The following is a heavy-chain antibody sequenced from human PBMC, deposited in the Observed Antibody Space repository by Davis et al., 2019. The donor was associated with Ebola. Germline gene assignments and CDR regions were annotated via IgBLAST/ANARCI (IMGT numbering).Heavy chain of an antibody. J-gene: IGHJ4*02. CDR2: IYYSGST. D-gene: IGHD2-2*01. Sequence: PSETLSLTCTVSGGSISSYYWSWIRQPPGKGLEWIGYIYYSGSTNYNPSLKSRVTISVDTSKNQFSLKLTSVTAADTAVYYCARGPPHLVVSSTSPGRYWGQGTLVTVSS. CDR1: GGSISSYY. V-gene: IGHV4-59*12. CDR3: ARGPPHLVVSSTSPGRY.